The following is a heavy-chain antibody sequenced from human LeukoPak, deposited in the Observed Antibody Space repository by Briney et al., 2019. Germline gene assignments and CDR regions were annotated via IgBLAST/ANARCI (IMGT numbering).Heavy chain of an antibody. Sequence: PSQTLSLTCTVSGGSISSGSYYWTWIRQPAGKGLEWIGRVYISGSTNYNPSLKSRVTISVDASKNHFSLKLTSVTAADTAVYYCARGLEWGDGFDIWGQGTMVTVSP. CDR1: GGSISSGSYY. CDR3: ARGLEWGDGFDI. J-gene: IGHJ3*02. D-gene: IGHD1-1*01. CDR2: VYISGST. V-gene: IGHV4-61*02.